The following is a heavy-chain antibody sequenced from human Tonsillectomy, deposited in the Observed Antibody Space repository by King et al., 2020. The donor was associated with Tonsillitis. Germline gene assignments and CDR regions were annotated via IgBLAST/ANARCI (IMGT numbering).Heavy chain of an antibody. CDR2: IYTSGST. CDR3: ARDVGGEAYCSGGSCYSDWYLDL. J-gene: IGHJ2*01. Sequence: QLQESGPGLVKPSETLSLTCTVSGGSISSYYWSWIRQPAGKGLEWIWRIYTSGSTNYNPSLKSRVTMSVDTSKNQFSLKRSSVTAADTAVYYCARDVGGEAYCSGGSCYSDWYLDLWGRGTLVTVSS. V-gene: IGHV4-4*07. D-gene: IGHD2-15*01. CDR1: GGSISSYY.